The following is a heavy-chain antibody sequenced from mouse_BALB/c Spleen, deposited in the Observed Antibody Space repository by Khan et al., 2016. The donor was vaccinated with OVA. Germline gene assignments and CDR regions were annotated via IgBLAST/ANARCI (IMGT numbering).Heavy chain of an antibody. D-gene: IGHD2-14*01. CDR1: GDSITSGY. CDR3: ARWNYRYDGYVDY. CDR2: ISYSGST. J-gene: IGHJ2*01. Sequence: EVQLQESGPSLVKPSHTLSLTCSVTGDSITSGYWHWLRKFPGNKLEYMGYISYSGSTYNNPSLKSRISITRDTSKKQDYLPLNSVTSEDTATYYCARWNYRYDGYVDYWGQGTTLTVSS. V-gene: IGHV3-8*02.